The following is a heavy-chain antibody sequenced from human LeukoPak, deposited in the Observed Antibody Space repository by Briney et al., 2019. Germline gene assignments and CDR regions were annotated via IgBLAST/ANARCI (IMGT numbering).Heavy chain of an antibody. CDR1: GFTFTTYS. D-gene: IGHD4-17*01. CDR3: ARGHTAVTRHFDF. V-gene: IGHV3-21*01. Sequence: GGSLRLSCEASGFTFTTYSMTWVRQAPGKGLEWVSIISSGSSAIFSADALKGRFTISRDDAKNLLYLDMNSLRAEDTAVYYCARGHTAVTRHFDFWGQGTLVTASS. CDR2: ISSGSSAI. J-gene: IGHJ4*02.